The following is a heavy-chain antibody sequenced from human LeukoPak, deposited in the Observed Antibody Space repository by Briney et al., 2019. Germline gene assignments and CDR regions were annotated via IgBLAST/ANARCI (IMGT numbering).Heavy chain of an antibody. J-gene: IGHJ4*02. CDR2: IYYSGST. CDR1: GGSISSGGYY. Sequence: PSETLSLTCTVSGGSISSGGYYWSWIRQHPGKGLEWIGYIYYSGSTYYNPSLKSRVIISVDTSKNQFSLKLSSVTAADTAVYYCAKDEVGGGSPYYFDYWGQGALVTVSS. V-gene: IGHV4-31*03. CDR3: AKDEVGGGSPYYFDY. D-gene: IGHD3-16*01.